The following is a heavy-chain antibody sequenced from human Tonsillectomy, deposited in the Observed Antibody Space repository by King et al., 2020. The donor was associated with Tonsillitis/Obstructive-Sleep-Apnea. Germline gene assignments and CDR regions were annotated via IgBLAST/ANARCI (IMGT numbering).Heavy chain of an antibody. V-gene: IGHV3-49*05. CDR3: SSDPSGLHFDH. CDR1: GFTFGDYA. J-gene: IGHJ4*02. CDR2: IRGKAFGGAT. Sequence: VQLVESGGGLVKPGRSLRLSCTASGFTFGDYAMSWFRQAPGKGLEWVGDIRGKAFGGATEFAASVKGRFTMSRDDSNSIAYLQMNSLKTEDTAMYYCSSDPSGLHFDHGGQGPLVTVST.